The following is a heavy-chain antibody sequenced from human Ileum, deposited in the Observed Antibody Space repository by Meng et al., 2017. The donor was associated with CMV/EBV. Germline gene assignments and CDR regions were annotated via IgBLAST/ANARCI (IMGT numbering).Heavy chain of an antibody. CDR2: IYPGDSDT. CDR1: SHSFTSSW. Sequence: CKASSHSFTSSWLAWVRQMPGKGLEYMGIIYPGDSDTRSSPSFQGRVTMSADKSISTAYLQWSSLKASDTATYYCAGTTAYGFDFDYWGQGTLVTVSS. CDR3: AGTTAYGFDFDY. D-gene: IGHD3-10*01. V-gene: IGHV5-51*01. J-gene: IGHJ4*02.